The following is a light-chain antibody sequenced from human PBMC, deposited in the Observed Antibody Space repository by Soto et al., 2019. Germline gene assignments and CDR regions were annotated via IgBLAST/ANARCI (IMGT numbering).Light chain of an antibody. CDR2: KAS. CDR3: QQYERYST. Sequence: QVTQSPSTLSANIGDRVTITCRASQNIYTWLAWYQQKPGIAPKLLIHKASTLESGVPSRFSGSGYGTEFTLTISGLQPEDSATYYCQQYERYSTFGQGTKVDIK. V-gene: IGKV1-5*03. J-gene: IGKJ1*01. CDR1: QNIYTW.